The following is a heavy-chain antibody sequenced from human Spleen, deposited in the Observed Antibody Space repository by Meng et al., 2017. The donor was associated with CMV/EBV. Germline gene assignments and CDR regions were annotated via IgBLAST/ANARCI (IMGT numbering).Heavy chain of an antibody. CDR3: AKDRQHVSYYDYGMDV. J-gene: IGHJ6*02. CDR1: GFTFSNYG. V-gene: IGHV3-33*06. Sequence: GGSLRLSCAASGFTFSNYGMHWVRQAPGKGLEWVAVIWYDGSNKYYADSMKGRFTISRDNSKNTLYLQMNSLRDEDTAIYYCAKDRQHVSYYDYGMDVWGQGTTVTVSS. D-gene: IGHD6-6*01. CDR2: IWYDGSNK.